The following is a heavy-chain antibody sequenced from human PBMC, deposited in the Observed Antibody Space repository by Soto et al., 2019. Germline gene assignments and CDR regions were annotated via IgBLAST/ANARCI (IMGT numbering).Heavy chain of an antibody. CDR2: IKEDGSET. J-gene: IGHJ6*03. Sequence: GGSLRLSCAASGFTFSSYWMTWVRQAPGKGPEWVANIKEDGSETYYADSVKGRFTISRDNANNSLWLQMNSLRAEDTAVYYCRIGSVGGHYYYYMDVWGKGTTVTVSS. D-gene: IGHD6-25*01. CDR1: GFTFSSYW. CDR3: RIGSVGGHYYYYMDV. V-gene: IGHV3-7*01.